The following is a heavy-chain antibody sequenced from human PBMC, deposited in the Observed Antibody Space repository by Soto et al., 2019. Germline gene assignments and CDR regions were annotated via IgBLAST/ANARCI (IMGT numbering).Heavy chain of an antibody. V-gene: IGHV4-59*01. J-gene: IGHJ6*02. Sequence: SETLSLTCTVSGGSISSYYWSWIRQPPGKGLEWIGYIYYSGSTNYNPSLKSRVTISVDTSKNQFSLKLSSVTAADTAVYYSAGVHRNSATELGSHRDYYYYGMDVWGQGTTVTVSS. CDR3: AGVHRNSATELGSHRDYYYYGMDV. D-gene: IGHD7-27*01. CDR2: IYYSGST. CDR1: GGSISSYY.